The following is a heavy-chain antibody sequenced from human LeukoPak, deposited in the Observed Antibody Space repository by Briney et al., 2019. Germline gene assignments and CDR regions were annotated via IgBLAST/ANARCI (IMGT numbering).Heavy chain of an antibody. J-gene: IGHJ6*02. CDR2: ISSNGGST. V-gene: IGHV3-64*01. CDR3: ATDLGYCTNGVCYEGYYYYYGMDV. CDR1: GFTFSSYA. D-gene: IGHD2-8*01. Sequence: PGGSLRLSCAASGFTFSSYAMHWVRQAPGKGLEYVSAISSNGGSTYYANSVKGRFTISRDNSKNTLYLQMGSLRAEDMAVYYCATDLGYCTNGVCYEGYYYYYGMDVWGQGTTVTVSS.